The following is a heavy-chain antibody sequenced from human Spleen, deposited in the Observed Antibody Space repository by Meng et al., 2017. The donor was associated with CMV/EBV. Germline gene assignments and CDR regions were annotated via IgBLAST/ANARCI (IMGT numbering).Heavy chain of an antibody. CDR2: IYSGGGST. V-gene: IGHV3-23*03. CDR3: AKDNEGRFCSNGVCYRGGWFDP. J-gene: IGHJ5*02. CDR1: YA. D-gene: IGHD2-8*01. Sequence: YAMSWVRQATGKGLEWVSIIYSGGGSTYYADSVKGRFTISRDTSENTLYLEMNSLRAEDTAVYYCAKDNEGRFCSNGVCYRGGWFDPWGQGTLVTVSS.